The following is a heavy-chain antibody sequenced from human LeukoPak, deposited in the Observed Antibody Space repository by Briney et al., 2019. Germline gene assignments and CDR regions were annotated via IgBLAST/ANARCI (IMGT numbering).Heavy chain of an antibody. V-gene: IGHV3-73*01. CDR1: GFTFSGSA. J-gene: IGHJ4*02. Sequence: GGSLRLSCAASGFTFSGSAMHWVRQASGKGLEWVGRIRSKANSYATAYAASVKGRFTISRDDSKNTAYLQMNSLKTEDTAVYYCTRRGCSYGSPDYWGQGTLVTVSS. CDR2: IRSKANSYAT. D-gene: IGHD5-18*01. CDR3: TRRGCSYGSPDY.